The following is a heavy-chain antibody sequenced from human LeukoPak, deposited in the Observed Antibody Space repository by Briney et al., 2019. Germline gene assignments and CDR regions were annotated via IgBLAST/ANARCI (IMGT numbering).Heavy chain of an antibody. D-gene: IGHD5-18*01. J-gene: IGHJ4*02. V-gene: IGHV1-18*01. CDR3: ARDLGYSYGPSFDY. CDR1: SYTFTSYG. Sequence: GASVKVSCTASSYTFTSYGISWVRQAPGQGLEWMGWISAYNGNTNYAQKLQGRVTMTTDTSTSTAYMELRSLRSDDTAVYYCARDLGYSYGPSFDYWGQGTLVTVSS. CDR2: ISAYNGNT.